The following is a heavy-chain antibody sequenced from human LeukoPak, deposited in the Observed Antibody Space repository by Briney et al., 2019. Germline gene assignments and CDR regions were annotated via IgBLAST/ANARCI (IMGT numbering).Heavy chain of an antibody. CDR1: GGSVSSGSYY. D-gene: IGHD3-9*01. CDR3: ARAPRYYDILTGYQTPFDY. Sequence: SETLSLTCTVSGGSVSSGSYYWSWIRQPPGKGLEWIWYIFYRGSTNYNPSLKSRVTISVDTSKNQFSLKLSSVTAADTAVYYCARAPRYYDILTGYQTPFDYWGQGTLVTVSS. CDR2: IFYRGST. V-gene: IGHV4-61*01. J-gene: IGHJ4*02.